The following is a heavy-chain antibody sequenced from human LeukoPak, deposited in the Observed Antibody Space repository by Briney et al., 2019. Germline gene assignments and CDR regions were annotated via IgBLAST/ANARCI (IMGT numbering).Heavy chain of an antibody. CDR2: IYYSGST. V-gene: IGHV4-59*01. CDR1: GFTFDDYG. CDR3: ARGDSYYYDSSGYYY. J-gene: IGHJ4*02. D-gene: IGHD3-22*01. Sequence: GSLRLSCAASGFTFDDYGMSWIRQPPGKGLEWIGYIYYSGSTNYNPSLKSRVTISVDTSKNQFSLKLSSVTAADTAVYYCARGDSYYYDSSGYYYWGQGTLVTVSS.